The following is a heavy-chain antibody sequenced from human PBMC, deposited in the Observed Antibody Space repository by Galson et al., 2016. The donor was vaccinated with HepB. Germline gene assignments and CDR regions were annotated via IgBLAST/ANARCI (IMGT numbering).Heavy chain of an antibody. V-gene: IGHV3-23*01. CDR2: IDSSGHST. Sequence: SLRLSCAASEFTFSSYAMSWVRQAPGKGLEWVSAIDSSGHSTYYTDSVTGRFTISRDNSKNALYLQMNSLRYEDTAVYYCAKAATPVFYDHGMDVWGQGTTVTVSS. CDR1: EFTFSSYA. CDR3: AKAATPVFYDHGMDV. J-gene: IGHJ6*02.